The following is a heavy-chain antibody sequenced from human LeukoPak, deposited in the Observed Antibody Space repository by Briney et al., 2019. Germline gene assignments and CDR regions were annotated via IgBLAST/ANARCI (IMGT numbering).Heavy chain of an antibody. Sequence: GGSLRLSCTASGFTFSTYSMNWVRQAPGKGLEWVASISDRGTYIYYADSVKGRFTISRDNAKNSLYLQMNSLRAEDTAVYYCANHLACGSTSCPPFDYWGQGTLVTVSS. CDR3: ANHLACGSTSCPPFDY. CDR2: ISDRGTYI. CDR1: GFTFSTYS. V-gene: IGHV3-21*01. J-gene: IGHJ4*02. D-gene: IGHD2-2*01.